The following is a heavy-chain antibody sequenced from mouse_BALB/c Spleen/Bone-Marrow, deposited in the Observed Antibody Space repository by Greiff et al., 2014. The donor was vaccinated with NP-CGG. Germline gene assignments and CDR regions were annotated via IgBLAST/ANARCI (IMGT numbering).Heavy chain of an antibody. J-gene: IGHJ3*01. CDR1: GYTFSSYW. V-gene: IGHV1-9*01. Sequence: VQLQQSGAELMKPGASVKISCKATGYTFSSYWIEWVKQRPGHGLEWIGEILPGNGSTNYNEKFKGKATFTADTSSNTAYMQLSSLTSEDSAVYYCARWVPYWEFAYWGQGTLVTVSA. CDR2: ILPGNGST. CDR3: ARWVPYWEFAY. D-gene: IGHD4-1*01.